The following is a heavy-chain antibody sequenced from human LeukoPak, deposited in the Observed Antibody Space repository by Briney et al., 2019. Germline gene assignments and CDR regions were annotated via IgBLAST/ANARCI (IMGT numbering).Heavy chain of an antibody. D-gene: IGHD6-13*01. CDR3: AKDQALAAAGLEYFQH. CDR2: ISYDGSNK. CDR1: GFTFSSYG. V-gene: IGHV3-30*18. Sequence: GRSLRLSCAASGFTFSSYGMHWVRQAPGKGLEWVAVISYDGSNKYYADSVKGRFTISRDNSKNTLYLQMNSLRAEDTAVYYCAKDQALAAAGLEYFQHWGQGTLVTVSS. J-gene: IGHJ1*01.